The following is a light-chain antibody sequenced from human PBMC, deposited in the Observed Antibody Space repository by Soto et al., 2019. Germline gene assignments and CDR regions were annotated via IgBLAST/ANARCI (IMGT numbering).Light chain of an antibody. V-gene: IGKV3D-15*01. CDR2: GAS. Sequence: EIVMTQSPAPLSVSPGERATLSCWASQSVSSNLAWYQQKPGQAPRLLIYGASTRATGIPARFSGSGSGTEFTLTISSLQSEDFAVYYCQQYNNWPRTFGQGTKVEI. J-gene: IGKJ1*01. CDR3: QQYNNWPRT. CDR1: QSVSSN.